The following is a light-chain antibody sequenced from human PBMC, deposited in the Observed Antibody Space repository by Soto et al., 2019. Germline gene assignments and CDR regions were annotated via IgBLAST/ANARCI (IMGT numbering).Light chain of an antibody. CDR2: KAS. J-gene: IGKJ1*01. CDR3: QQYNSYART. CDR1: QSISSW. V-gene: IGKV1-5*03. Sequence: IQVNHSPSTLSASVGDRVTITCRASQSISSWLAWYQQKPGKAPKLLIYKASSLESGVPSRFSGSGSGTEFTLTISSLQPDDFATYCCQQYNSYARTFGQGTKVDIK.